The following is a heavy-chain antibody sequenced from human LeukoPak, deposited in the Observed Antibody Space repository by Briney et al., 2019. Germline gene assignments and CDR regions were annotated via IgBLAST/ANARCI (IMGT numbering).Heavy chain of an antibody. J-gene: IGHJ6*02. CDR1: GGSFSGYY. Sequence: PSETLSLTCAVYGGSFSGYYWSWIRQPPGKGLEWIGEINHSGSTNYSPSLKSRVTISVDTSTNQFSLKLSSVTAADTAVYYCARDPRNSGYFYYYGMDVWGQGTTVTVSS. D-gene: IGHD3-22*01. V-gene: IGHV4-34*01. CDR2: INHSGST. CDR3: ARDPRNSGYFYYYGMDV.